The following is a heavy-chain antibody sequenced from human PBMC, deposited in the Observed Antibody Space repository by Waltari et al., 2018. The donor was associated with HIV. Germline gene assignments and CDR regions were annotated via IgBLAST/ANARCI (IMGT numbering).Heavy chain of an antibody. J-gene: IGHJ5*02. CDR3: ARVAMVTRPWSSPGPSRVDP. D-gene: IGHD2-21*02. CDR2: LCSSGTT. Sequence: QVNLQESGRGPVRPPETLSSTGDVSGGTIPRASSPWTWISQAPRGVHRCLGYLCSSGTTTYNRSFKSRLSISMETSRNQFFLFLDSATTTDTAVYYCARVAMVTRPWSSPGPSRVDPWGQGILVIVSS. CDR1: GGTIPRASSP. V-gene: IGHV4-30-4*02.